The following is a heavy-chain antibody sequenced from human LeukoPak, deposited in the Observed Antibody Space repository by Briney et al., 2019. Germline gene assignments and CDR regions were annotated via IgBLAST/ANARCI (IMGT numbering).Heavy chain of an antibody. CDR3: AKVGLGLSGYSNHPY. CDR1: GFTFSSYS. CDR2: ISSSSSYI. J-gene: IGHJ4*02. D-gene: IGHD4-11*01. V-gene: IGHV3-21*04. Sequence: GGSLRLSCAASGFTFSSYSMNWVRQAPGKGLEWVSSISSSSSYIYYADSVKGRFTISRDNAKNSLYLQMNSLRAEDTAVYYCAKVGLGLSGYSNHPYWGQGTLVTVSS.